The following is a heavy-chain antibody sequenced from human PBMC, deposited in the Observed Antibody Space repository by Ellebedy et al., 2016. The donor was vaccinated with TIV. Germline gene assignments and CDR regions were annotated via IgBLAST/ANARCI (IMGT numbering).Heavy chain of an antibody. CDR1: GFTFTKSA. CDR3: AADSVVGPSASWYFDL. V-gene: IGHV1-58*01. CDR2: IVVGSGNT. D-gene: IGHD2-15*01. J-gene: IGHJ2*01. Sequence: ASSVKVSCKASGFTFTKSAVQWVRQARGQRLEWTGWIVVGSGNTHYAQKFQESVTITRDMSTSTAYMELSSLRSEDTAVYYCAADSVVGPSASWYFDLWGRGTLVTVSS.